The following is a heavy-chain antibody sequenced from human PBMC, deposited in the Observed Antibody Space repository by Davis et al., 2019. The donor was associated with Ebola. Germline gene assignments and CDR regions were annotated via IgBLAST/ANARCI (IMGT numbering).Heavy chain of an antibody. CDR3: ARRVTMAHWYFDL. Sequence: GGSLRLSCKGSGYSFTSYWIGWVRQMPGKGLEWMGIIYPGDSDTRYSPSFQGQVTISADKSISTAYLQWSSLKASDTAMYYCARRVTMAHWYFDLWGRGTLVTVSS. CDR2: IYPGDSDT. D-gene: IGHD3-10*01. V-gene: IGHV5-51*01. J-gene: IGHJ2*01. CDR1: GYSFTSYW.